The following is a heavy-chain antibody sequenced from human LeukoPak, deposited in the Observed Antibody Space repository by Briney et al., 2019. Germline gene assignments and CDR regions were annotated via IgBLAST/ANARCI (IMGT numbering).Heavy chain of an antibody. CDR3: ARETSQKGAHYMDV. CDR1: GGSISSSYYY. V-gene: IGHV4-39*02. Sequence: SETLSLTCTVSGGSISSSYYYWGWIRQPPGKGLEWIGSVYYRGSTYYNPSLKSRVTISVDTSKNQFSLRLSSVTAADTAVYYCARETSQKGAHYMDVWGKGTTVTISS. D-gene: IGHD3-16*01. J-gene: IGHJ6*03. CDR2: VYYRGST.